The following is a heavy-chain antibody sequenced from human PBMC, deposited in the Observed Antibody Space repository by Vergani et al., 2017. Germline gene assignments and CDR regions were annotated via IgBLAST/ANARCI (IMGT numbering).Heavy chain of an antibody. J-gene: IGHJ4*02. CDR2: LDPEHGKI. CDR1: GYTLTEVS. CDR3: ARMEVLWFGELLSFDY. D-gene: IGHD3-10*01. Sequence: QVHLIQSGAEVKLPGASVRVSCKVSGYTLTEVSLHWVRQTHAKGLEWMGGLDPEHGKIVYAQTFQHRITITEDTSTDTTYMELSSLRSEDTAVYYCARMEVLWFGELLSFDYWGQGTLVTVSS. V-gene: IGHV1-24*01.